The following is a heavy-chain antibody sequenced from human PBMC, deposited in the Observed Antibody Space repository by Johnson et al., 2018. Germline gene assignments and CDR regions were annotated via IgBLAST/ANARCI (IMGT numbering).Heavy chain of an antibody. J-gene: IGHJ1*01. Sequence: VQLVQSGGGLVKPGGSLRLSCAASGFTFSSYSMNWVRQAPGKGLEWVSYISSSSSTIYYADSVKGRFTISRDNAKNSLYLQMNSLRAEDTAVYYCAKRWLGYIQHWGQGTLVTVSS. D-gene: IGHD2-15*01. CDR2: ISSSSSTI. V-gene: IGHV3-48*01. CDR3: AKRWLGYIQH. CDR1: GFTFSSYS.